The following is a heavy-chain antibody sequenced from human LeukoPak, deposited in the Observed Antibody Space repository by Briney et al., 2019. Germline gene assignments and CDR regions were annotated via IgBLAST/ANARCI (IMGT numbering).Heavy chain of an antibody. V-gene: IGHV3-21*01. CDR2: ISSSSSYI. CDR1: GFTFSSYS. D-gene: IGHD3-22*01. Sequence: GGSLRLSWAASGFTFSSYSMNWVRQAPGKGLEWVSSISSSSSYIYYADSVKGRFTISRDNAKNSLYLQMNSLRAEDTAVYYCARSYYYDSSGYYYFVAGWDYWGQGTLVTVSS. CDR3: ARSYYYDSSGYYYFVAGWDY. J-gene: IGHJ4*02.